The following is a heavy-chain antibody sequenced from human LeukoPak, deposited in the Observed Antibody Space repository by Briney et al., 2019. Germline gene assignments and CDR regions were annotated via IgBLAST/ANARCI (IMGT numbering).Heavy chain of an antibody. V-gene: IGHV3-53*01. Sequence: PGGSLRLSCAASGSTVSRNYMSWVRQAPGKGLEWVSVIYSGGSTYYADSVKGRFTISRDNSKNTLYLQMNSLRAEDTAVYYCARKAGATESGAFDIWGQGTMVTVSS. CDR1: GSTVSRNY. CDR2: IYSGGST. J-gene: IGHJ3*02. D-gene: IGHD1-26*01. CDR3: ARKAGATESGAFDI.